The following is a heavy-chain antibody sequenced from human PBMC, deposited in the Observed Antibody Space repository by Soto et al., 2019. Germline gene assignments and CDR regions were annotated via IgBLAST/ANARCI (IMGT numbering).Heavy chain of an antibody. CDR1: GFTFSDYY. CDR2: ISPGSRYP. Sequence: SLRLSCASSGFTFSDYYMSWIRQAPGKGLEWLSYISPGSRYPAYADSVKGRFTISRDNARRSLSLQMNSLTVDDTAIYYCVRGGGGGLLDPWGQGSMVTVSS. CDR3: VRGGGGGLLDP. V-gene: IGHV3-11*06. J-gene: IGHJ5*02. D-gene: IGHD2-15*01.